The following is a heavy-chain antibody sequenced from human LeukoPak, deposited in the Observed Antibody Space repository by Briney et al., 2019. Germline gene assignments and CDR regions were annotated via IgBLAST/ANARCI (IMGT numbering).Heavy chain of an antibody. V-gene: IGHV4-61*02. Sequence: PSETLSLTCTVSGDSISSGDYYWSWIRQPAGKGLEWIGRISSSGSTNYNPSLKSRVTISVDTSKNQFSLELSSVTAAHTAVYFCARGPYSYDSSGAFDIWGQGTMVTVSS. CDR3: ARGPYSYDSSGAFDI. CDR2: ISSSGST. J-gene: IGHJ3*02. CDR1: GDSISSGDYY. D-gene: IGHD3-22*01.